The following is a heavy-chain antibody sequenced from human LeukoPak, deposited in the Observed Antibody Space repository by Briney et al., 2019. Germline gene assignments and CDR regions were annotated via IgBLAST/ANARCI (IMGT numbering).Heavy chain of an antibody. CDR1: GFTFSSYE. V-gene: IGHV3-48*03. CDR2: ISSSGSTI. Sequence: QSGGSLRLSCAASGFTFSSYEMNWVRQAPGKGLEWVSYISSSGSTIYYADSVKGRFTISRDNAKNSLYLQMNSLRVEDTAVYYCARRIVGPTSGGDYWGQGTPVTVSS. J-gene: IGHJ4*02. D-gene: IGHD1-26*01. CDR3: ARRIVGPTSGGDY.